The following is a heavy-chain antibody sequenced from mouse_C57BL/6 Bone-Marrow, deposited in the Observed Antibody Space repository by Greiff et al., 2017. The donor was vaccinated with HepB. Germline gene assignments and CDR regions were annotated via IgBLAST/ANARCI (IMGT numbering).Heavy chain of an antibody. Sequence: QVQLQQPGAELVRPGSSVKLSCKASGYTFTSYWMDWVKQRPGQGLEWIGNIYPSDSETHYNQKFKDKATLTVDKSSSTAYMQLSSLTSEDSAVYYCARRATTVVAHFDYWGQGTTLTVSS. J-gene: IGHJ2*01. CDR2: IYPSDSET. V-gene: IGHV1-61*01. CDR1: GYTFTSYW. D-gene: IGHD1-1*01. CDR3: ARRATTVVAHFDY.